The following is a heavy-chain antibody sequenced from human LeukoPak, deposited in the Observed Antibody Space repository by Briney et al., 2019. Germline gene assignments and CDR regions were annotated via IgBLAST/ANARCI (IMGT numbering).Heavy chain of an antibody. CDR2: ISGSGAST. Sequence: GGSLRLSCLTSGFTLSTNAMSWVRQAPGKGLEWIPGISGSGASTYYADSVKGRFTISRDDAKNSLYLQMNSLRAEDTAVYYCARDRSYYDSSGYYYVDYWGQGTLVTVSS. CDR3: ARDRSYYDSSGYYYVDY. D-gene: IGHD3-22*01. V-gene: IGHV3-23*01. J-gene: IGHJ4*02. CDR1: GFTLSTNA.